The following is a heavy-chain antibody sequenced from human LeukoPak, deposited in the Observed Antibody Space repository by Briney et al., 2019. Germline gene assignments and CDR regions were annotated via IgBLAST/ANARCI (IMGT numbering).Heavy chain of an antibody. CDR3: ARDTYCTSTSCYLFEY. CDR1: GFTFSSYG. Sequence: PGKSLRLSCAASGFTFSSYGMHWVRQAPGKGLEWVAVIWDDGSNKYYVDFVKGRFTISRDNSKNMVYLQMNNLRAEDTAVYYCARDTYCTSTSCYLFEYWGQGTLVTVSS. D-gene: IGHD2-2*01. V-gene: IGHV3-33*01. CDR2: IWDDGSNK. J-gene: IGHJ4*02.